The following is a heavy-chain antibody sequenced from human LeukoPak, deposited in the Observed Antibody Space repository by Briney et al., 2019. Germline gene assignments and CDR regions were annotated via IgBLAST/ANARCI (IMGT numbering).Heavy chain of an antibody. CDR2: INHSGST. D-gene: IGHD3-3*01. CDR1: GGSFSGYY. J-gene: IGHJ4*02. CDR3: ARGTDLKPFDY. V-gene: IGHV4-34*01. Sequence: SETLSLTCAVYGGSFSGYYWSWIRQPPGKGLEWIGEINHSGSTNYNPSLKSRVTISVDTSKNQFSLKLSAVTAADTAVYYCARGTDLKPFDYWGQGTLVTVSS.